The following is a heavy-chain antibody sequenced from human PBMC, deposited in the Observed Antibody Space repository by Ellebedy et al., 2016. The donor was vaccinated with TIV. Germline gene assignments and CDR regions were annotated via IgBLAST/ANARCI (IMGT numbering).Heavy chain of an antibody. CDR3: ARGRWFGELQEYYGMDV. D-gene: IGHD3-10*01. CDR2: IYYSGST. J-gene: IGHJ6*02. Sequence: MPSETLSLTCTVSGGSISNYYWSRIRQPPGKGLEWIGYIYYSGSTNYNPSLKSRVTISVDTSKNQFSLKLSSVTAADTAVYYCARGRWFGELQEYYGMDVWGQGTTVTVSS. CDR1: GGSISNYY. V-gene: IGHV4-59*12.